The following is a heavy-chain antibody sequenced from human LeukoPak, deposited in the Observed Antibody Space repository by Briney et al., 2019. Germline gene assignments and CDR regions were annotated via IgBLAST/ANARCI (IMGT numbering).Heavy chain of an antibody. J-gene: IGHJ4*02. Sequence: ASVKVSCKASGYSFTSYHMHWVRQAPGQGLEWMGIINPSGGSTSYAQKFQGRVTMTRDTSTSTVYMELSSPRSEDTAVYYCATRGGYSSGWAYWGQGTLVTVSS. CDR1: GYSFTSYH. CDR3: ATRGGYSSGWAY. CDR2: INPSGGST. D-gene: IGHD6-19*01. V-gene: IGHV1-46*01.